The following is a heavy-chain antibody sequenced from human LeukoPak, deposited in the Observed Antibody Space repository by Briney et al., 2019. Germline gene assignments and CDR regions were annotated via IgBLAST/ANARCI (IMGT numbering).Heavy chain of an antibody. Sequence: SETLSLTCAVYGGSFSGYYWSWIRQPPGKGLEWIGEINHSGSTNYNPSLKSRVTISVDTSKNLFSLKLSSVTAADTAVYYCATALRFRSYFGYWGQGTLVTVSS. V-gene: IGHV4-34*01. CDR1: GGSFSGYY. CDR2: INHSGST. J-gene: IGHJ4*02. D-gene: IGHD5-12*01. CDR3: ATALRFRSYFGY.